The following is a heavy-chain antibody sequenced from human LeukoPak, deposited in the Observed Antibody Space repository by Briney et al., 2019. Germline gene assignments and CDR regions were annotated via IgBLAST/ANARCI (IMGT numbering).Heavy chain of an antibody. CDR1: GFTFSSYS. Sequence: GGSLILACAASGFTFSSYSMNWVRHAPGPVLALISYISSSSTTIYYADSVKGRFTISRDNAKHSLYLQMNSLRAEDTAVYYCAREYSSSSRDFDYWGQGTLVTVSS. D-gene: IGHD6-6*01. CDR3: AREYSSSSRDFDY. V-gene: IGHV3-48*01. CDR2: ISSSSTTI. J-gene: IGHJ4*02.